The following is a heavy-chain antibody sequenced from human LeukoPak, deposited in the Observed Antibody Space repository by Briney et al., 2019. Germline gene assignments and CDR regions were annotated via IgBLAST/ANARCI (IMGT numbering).Heavy chain of an antibody. Sequence: GGSLRLSCAASGFTFSSYAMHWVRQAPGKGLEWVAVISYDGSNKYYADSVKGRFTISRDNSKNTVYLQMNSLRAEDTAVYYCARGGDTYGREDYWGQGTLVTVSS. CDR3: ARGGDTYGREDY. J-gene: IGHJ4*02. V-gene: IGHV3-30*14. CDR1: GFTFSSYA. CDR2: ISYDGSNK. D-gene: IGHD5-18*01.